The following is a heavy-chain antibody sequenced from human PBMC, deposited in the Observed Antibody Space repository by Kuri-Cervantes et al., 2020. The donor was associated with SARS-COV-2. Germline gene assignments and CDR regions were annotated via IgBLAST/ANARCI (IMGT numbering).Heavy chain of an antibody. Sequence: GESLKISCAASGFTFSSYGMHWVRQVPGKGLEWVAVIWYDGSNKYYADSVKGRFTISRDNSKNTLYLQMNSLRAEDTAVYYCARELVGATNYYGMDVWGQGTTVTVSS. CDR2: IWYDGSNK. CDR3: ARELVGATNYYGMDV. CDR1: GFTFSSYG. D-gene: IGHD1-26*01. V-gene: IGHV3-33*01. J-gene: IGHJ6*02.